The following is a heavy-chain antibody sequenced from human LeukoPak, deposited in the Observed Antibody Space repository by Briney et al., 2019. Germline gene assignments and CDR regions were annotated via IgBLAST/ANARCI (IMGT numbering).Heavy chain of an antibody. CDR2: ISSSSSYI. V-gene: IGHV3-21*01. Sequence: GGSLRLSCAASGFTFSSYDMSWVRQAPGKGLEWVSSISSSSSYIYYADSVKGRFTISRDNAKNSLYLQMNSLRAEDTAVYYCAREVADSYSSGWYDWGQGTLVTVSS. CDR1: GFTFSSYD. CDR3: AREVADSYSSGWYD. D-gene: IGHD6-19*01. J-gene: IGHJ4*02.